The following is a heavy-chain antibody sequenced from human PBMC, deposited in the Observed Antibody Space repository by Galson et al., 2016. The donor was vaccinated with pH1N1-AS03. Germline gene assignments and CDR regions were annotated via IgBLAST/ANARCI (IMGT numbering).Heavy chain of an antibody. CDR3: ADGTVA. CDR1: GFTFTNYW. V-gene: IGHV3-7*03. D-gene: IGHD1-1*01. CDR2: INQDGSEK. J-gene: IGHJ5*02. Sequence: SLRLSCAASGFTFTNYWMTWVRQAPGKGLEYVANINQDGSEKFYVDSVKGRFAISRDNAKNSLFLQMNSLRVGDTAMYYCADGTVAWGQGTLVTVSS.